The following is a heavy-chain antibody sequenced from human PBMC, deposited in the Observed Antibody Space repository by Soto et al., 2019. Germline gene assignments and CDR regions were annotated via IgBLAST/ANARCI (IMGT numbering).Heavy chain of an antibody. J-gene: IGHJ4*02. D-gene: IGHD3-22*01. CDR1: GFSLSTSGVG. CDR3: ARRYYDSSGYPYYFDY. Sequence: QITLKESGPTLVKPTQTLTLTCTFSGFSLSTSGVGVGWIRQPPGKALEWLALIYWDDDKRYSPSLKSRLTTTKDTSKNQGVLTMTNMDPVDTATYYCARRYYDSSGYPYYFDYWGQGTLVTVSS. V-gene: IGHV2-5*02. CDR2: IYWDDDK.